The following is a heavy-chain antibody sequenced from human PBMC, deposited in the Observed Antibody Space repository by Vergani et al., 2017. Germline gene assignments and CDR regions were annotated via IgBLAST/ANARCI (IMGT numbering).Heavy chain of an antibody. D-gene: IGHD3-3*01. CDR2: INPNSGGT. Sequence: QVQLVQSGAEVKKPGASVKVSCKASGYTFTGYYMHLVLQAPGQGLEWMGWINPNSGGTNYAQKFQGRVTMTRDTSISPAYMELSRLRSDDTAVYYCARGLSGVVPPSYYMDVWGKGTTVTVSS. CDR1: GYTFTGYY. J-gene: IGHJ6*03. V-gene: IGHV1-2*02. CDR3: ARGLSGVVPPSYYMDV.